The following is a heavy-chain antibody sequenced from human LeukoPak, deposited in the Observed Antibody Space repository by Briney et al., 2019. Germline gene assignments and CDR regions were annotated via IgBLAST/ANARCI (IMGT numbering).Heavy chain of an antibody. CDR1: GGSFSGYY. CDR3: ARLLKQWLVPKNWFDP. CDR2: INHSGST. V-gene: IGHV4-34*01. J-gene: IGHJ5*02. Sequence: SETLSLTCAVYGGSFSGYYWSWIRQPPGKGLEWIGEINHSGSTNYNPSLKSRVTISVDTSKNQFSLKLSSVTAADTAVYYCARLLKQWLVPKNWFDPWGQGTLVTVSS. D-gene: IGHD6-19*01.